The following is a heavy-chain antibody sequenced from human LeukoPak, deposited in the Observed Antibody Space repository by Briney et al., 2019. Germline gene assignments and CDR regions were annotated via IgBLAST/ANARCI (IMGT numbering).Heavy chain of an antibody. Sequence: SETLSLTCTVSGDSISIYYYSWIRQPAGKGLEWIGRVYAGGNTNYNPSLKSRVAMSLDTSKNQFSLKLSSVTAADTAVYYCASGTYSYGKTIPKKYWGQGTLVTVSS. V-gene: IGHV4-4*07. J-gene: IGHJ4*02. D-gene: IGHD5-18*01. CDR2: VYAGGNT. CDR3: ASGTYSYGKTIPKKY. CDR1: GDSISIYY.